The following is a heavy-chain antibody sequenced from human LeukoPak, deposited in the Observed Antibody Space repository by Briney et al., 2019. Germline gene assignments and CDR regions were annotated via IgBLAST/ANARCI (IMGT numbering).Heavy chain of an antibody. J-gene: IGHJ5*02. V-gene: IGHV3-33*01. CDR3: ASGPTGFA. D-gene: IGHD1-14*01. Sequence: GGSLRLSCAASGFTFRRNGMHWLRQAPGKGLEWVALIYSDGSNKYFADSVKGRFTISRDNSKNTVYLQMNSLRAEDTAVYFCASGPTGFAWGQGTLVTVSS. CDR2: IYSDGSNK. CDR1: GFTFRRNG.